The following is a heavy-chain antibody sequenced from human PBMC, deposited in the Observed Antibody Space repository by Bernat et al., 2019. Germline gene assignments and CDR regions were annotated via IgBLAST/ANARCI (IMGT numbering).Heavy chain of an antibody. CDR1: GGTFSSYA. CDR3: ARCIAARSVWYFDL. Sequence: QVQLVQSGAEVKKPGSSVKVSCKASGGTFSSYAISWVRPAPGQGLEWMGGIIPIFGTANYTQKFHGRVTITADKSTSTAYMELSSLRSEDTAVYYCARCIAARSVWYFDLWGRGTLVTVSS. D-gene: IGHD6-6*01. CDR2: IIPIFGTA. V-gene: IGHV1-69*06. J-gene: IGHJ2*01.